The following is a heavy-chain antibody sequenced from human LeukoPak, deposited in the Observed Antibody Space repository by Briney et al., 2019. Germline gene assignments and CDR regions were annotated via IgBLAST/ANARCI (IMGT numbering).Heavy chain of an antibody. J-gene: IGHJ4*02. CDR3: ARDIKPIVGASYFDY. V-gene: IGHV1-18*01. CDR2: ISAYNGNT. D-gene: IGHD1-26*01. CDR1: GYTVTSYG. Sequence: ASVKVSSKASGYTVTSYGISWVRQAPGQGLEWMGWISAYNGNTNYAQKLQGRVTMTTDTSTSTAYMELRSLRSDDTAVYYCARDIKPIVGASYFDYWGQGTLVTVSS.